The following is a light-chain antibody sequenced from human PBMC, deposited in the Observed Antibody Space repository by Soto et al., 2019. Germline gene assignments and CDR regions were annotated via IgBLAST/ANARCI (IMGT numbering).Light chain of an antibody. V-gene: IGKV3-20*01. Sequence: EIVLTQSPVTLSLSPGERGTLSCRASQSVGTSLAWYQQKPGQAPRLLIYGASNRATGIPDRFSGSGSGTDFTLTISKLEPEDFDVYHCQQYGGSPRTLGQGTKVDIK. CDR3: QQYGGSPRT. CDR2: GAS. CDR1: QSVGTS. J-gene: IGKJ1*01.